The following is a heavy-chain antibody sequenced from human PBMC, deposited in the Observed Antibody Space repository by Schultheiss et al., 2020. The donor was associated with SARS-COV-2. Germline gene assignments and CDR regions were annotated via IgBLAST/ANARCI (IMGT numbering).Heavy chain of an antibody. CDR3: ARDHSSGWSHQPPPGQADWFDP. J-gene: IGHJ5*02. CDR2: IYYSGST. CDR1: GGSISSSSYY. D-gene: IGHD6-19*01. Sequence: SETLSLTCTVSGGSISSSSYYWGWIRQPPGKGLEWIGSIYYSGSTYYNPSLKSRVTISVDTSKNQFSLKLSSVTAADTAVYYCARDHSSGWSHQPPPGQADWFDPWGQGTLVTVSS. V-gene: IGHV4-39*07.